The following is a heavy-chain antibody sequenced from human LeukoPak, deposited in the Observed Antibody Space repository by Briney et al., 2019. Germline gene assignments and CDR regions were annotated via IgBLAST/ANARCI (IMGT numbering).Heavy chain of an antibody. CDR2: IYYRGDT. V-gene: IGHV4-31*03. CDR1: GGSISSGTYY. J-gene: IGHJ4*02. Sequence: SETLSLTCTVSGGSISSGTYYWSWIRQLPGKGLEWIGYIYYRGDTYYKPSLKSRISISLDTSKNRFSLNLSSVTAADTAVYFCARLLGEFGRWYFDSWGQGTLVTVSS. CDR3: ARLLGEFGRWYFDS. D-gene: IGHD3-10*01.